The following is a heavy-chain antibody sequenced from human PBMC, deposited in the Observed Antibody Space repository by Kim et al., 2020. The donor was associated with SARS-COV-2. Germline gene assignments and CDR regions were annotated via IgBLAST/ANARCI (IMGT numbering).Heavy chain of an antibody. Sequence: YADSVKGRFTISRDNSKNTLYLQMNSLRAEDTAVYYCAKKDVGIVGATDYWGQGTLVTVSS. D-gene: IGHD1-26*01. V-gene: IGHV3-23*01. J-gene: IGHJ4*02. CDR3: AKKDVGIVGATDY.